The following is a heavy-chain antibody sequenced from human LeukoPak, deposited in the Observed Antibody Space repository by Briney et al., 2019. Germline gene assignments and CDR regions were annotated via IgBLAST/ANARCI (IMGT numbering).Heavy chain of an antibody. CDR3: ARLGVIRAFDI. CDR2: IYYGGST. J-gene: IGHJ3*02. D-gene: IGHD2-8*01. CDR1: GGSISSSSYY. V-gene: IGHV4-39*01. Sequence: PSETLSLTCTVSGGSISSSSYYWGWIRQPPGKGLEWIGSIYYGGSTYYNPSLKSRVTISVDTSKNQFSLKLSSVTAADTAVYYCARLGVIRAFDIWGQGTMVTVSS.